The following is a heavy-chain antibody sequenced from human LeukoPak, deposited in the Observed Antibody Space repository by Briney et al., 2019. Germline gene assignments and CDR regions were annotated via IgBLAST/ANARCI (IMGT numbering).Heavy chain of an antibody. CDR3: TTLGGTARFDP. CDR1: GFTFSSYE. CDR2: ITSGGSTI. Sequence: GGSLRLSCAASGFTFSSYEMNWVRQAPGKGLEWVSYITSGGSTIYYADSVKGRFTISRDNAKNSLYLQMNSLRAEDTAVYYCTTLGGTARFDPWGQGTLVTVSS. D-gene: IGHD1-7*01. V-gene: IGHV3-48*03. J-gene: IGHJ5*02.